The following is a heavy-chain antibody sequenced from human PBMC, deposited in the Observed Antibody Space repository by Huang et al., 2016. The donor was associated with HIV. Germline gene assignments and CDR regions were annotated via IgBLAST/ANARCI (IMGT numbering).Heavy chain of an antibody. D-gene: IGHD3-10*01. CDR2: IYHGDSDT. J-gene: IGHJ6*02. Sequence: EVQLVQSGAEVKKPGESLKISCKGSGYRFRSNWIGWVRQMPGKGLEWVGIIYHGDSDTRYSPSFQGQVTISADKSINTAYLQWSSLKASDTAMYYCARLIGSPSFYYGLDVWGQGTTVTVSS. CDR1: GYRFRSNW. CDR3: ARLIGSPSFYYGLDV. V-gene: IGHV5-51*01.